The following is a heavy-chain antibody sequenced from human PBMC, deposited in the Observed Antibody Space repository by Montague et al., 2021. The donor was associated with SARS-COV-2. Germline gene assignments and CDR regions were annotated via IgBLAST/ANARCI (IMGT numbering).Heavy chain of an antibody. CDR3: ARGAIVVVPAALGLGYYYYYCMDV. J-gene: IGHJ6*03. D-gene: IGHD2-2*01. CDR2: INHSGST. CDR1: GGSFSGYY. Sequence: SETLSLTCAVYGGSFSGYYWSWIRQPPGKGLEWIGEINHSGSTNYNPSLKSRVTISVDTSKNQFSLKLSSVTAADTAVYYCARGAIVVVPAALGLGYYYYYCMDVWGKGTTVTVSS. V-gene: IGHV4-34*01.